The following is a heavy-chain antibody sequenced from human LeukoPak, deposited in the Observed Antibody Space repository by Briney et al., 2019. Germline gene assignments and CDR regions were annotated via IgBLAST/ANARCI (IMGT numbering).Heavy chain of an antibody. J-gene: IGHJ3*02. CDR1: GGSISSSSYY. CDR3: ARSQYNSNWSAFDI. CDR2: IYYTGST. Sequence: SETLSLTCTVSGGSISSSSYYWGWIRQPPGKGLEWIGSIYYTGSTNCKPSLKSRVTISVDTSKNHFSLKLSSVTAADTAVYYCARSQYNSNWSAFDIWGQGTMVTVSS. V-gene: IGHV4-39*07. D-gene: IGHD6-13*01.